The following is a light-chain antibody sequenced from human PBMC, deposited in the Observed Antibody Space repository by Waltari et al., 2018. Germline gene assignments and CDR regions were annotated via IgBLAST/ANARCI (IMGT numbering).Light chain of an antibody. Sequence: EIVMTQSPATLSVSPGDRATLSCRASQSVSSNLAWYQQIPGQTPRLLMSGASTRAIGLPARFSGSGFGTEFTLTISSLQSEDFAVYYCQQYNWAPYTCGQGTKLEIK. CDR2: GAS. J-gene: IGKJ2*01. CDR1: QSVSSN. CDR3: QQYNWAPYT. V-gene: IGKV3-15*01.